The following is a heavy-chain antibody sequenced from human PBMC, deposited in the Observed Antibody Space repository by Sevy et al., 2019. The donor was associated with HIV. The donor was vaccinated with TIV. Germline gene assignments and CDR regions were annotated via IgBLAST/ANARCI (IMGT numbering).Heavy chain of an antibody. V-gene: IGHV1-2*02. D-gene: IGHD3-3*01. CDR3: ATADFWSGYLPGY. J-gene: IGHJ4*02. CDR1: GYTFTGYY. CDR2: LNPNSGDT. Sequence: ASVKVSCKASGYTFTGYYLHWVRQAPGQGLEYMGWLNPNSGDTKYTQKFQGRVTMTMDTSISTAYMELTGLTSDDTAVFYCATADFWSGYLPGYWGQGTLVTVSS.